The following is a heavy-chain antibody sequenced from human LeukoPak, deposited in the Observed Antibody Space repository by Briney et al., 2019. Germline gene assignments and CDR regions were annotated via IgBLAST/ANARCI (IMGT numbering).Heavy chain of an antibody. V-gene: IGHV4-34*01. CDR2: ISHGENT. CDR1: GGSFSGYS. J-gene: IGHJ6*03. Sequence: SETLSLTCAVCGGSFSGYSWTWIRQPPGKGLQWIGEISHGENTNYNPSLKSRVTMSIDAPKNHFSLKLSSVTAADRAVYYCATFRTTGYYMDVWAKGTTVTISS. CDR3: ATFRTTGYYMDV. D-gene: IGHD4-17*01.